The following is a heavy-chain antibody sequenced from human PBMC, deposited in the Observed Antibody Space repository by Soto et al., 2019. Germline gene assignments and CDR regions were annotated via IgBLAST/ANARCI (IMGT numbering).Heavy chain of an antibody. Sequence: RASVKVSCKASGGTFSSYAISWVRQAPGQGLEWMGGLIPIFGTANYAQKFQGRVTITADESTSTAYMELSSLRSEDTAVYYCARDSAGFLRAFDIWGQGTMVTVSS. CDR3: ARDSAGFLRAFDI. J-gene: IGHJ3*02. CDR1: GGTFSSYA. V-gene: IGHV1-69*13. CDR2: LIPIFGTA. D-gene: IGHD6-25*01.